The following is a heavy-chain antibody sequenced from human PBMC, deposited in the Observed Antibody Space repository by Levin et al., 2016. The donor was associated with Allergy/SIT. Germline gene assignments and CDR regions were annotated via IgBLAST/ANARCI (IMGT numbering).Heavy chain of an antibody. Sequence: SVKVSCKASGGTFSSYAISWVRQAPGQGLEWMGGIIPIFGTANYAQKFQGRVTITADESTSTAYMELSSLRSEDTAVYYCARDYPSPRPAYYYYGMDVWGQGTTVTVSS. J-gene: IGHJ6*02. CDR1: GGTFSSYA. CDR2: IIPIFGTA. V-gene: IGHV1-69*13. CDR3: ARDYPSPRPAYYYYGMDV.